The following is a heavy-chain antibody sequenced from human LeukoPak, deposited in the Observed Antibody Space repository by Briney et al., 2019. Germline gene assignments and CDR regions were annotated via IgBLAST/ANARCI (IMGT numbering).Heavy chain of an antibody. V-gene: IGHV3-33*01. D-gene: IGHD2-2*01. Sequence: RPGGSLRLSCAAPGFTFSSYGMHWVRQAPGKGLERVAVIWYDGSNKYYADSVKGRFTISRDNSKNMLYLQMNSLRAEDTAVYYCARGRMANCSSTSCPLYYYYYYMDVWGKGTPVTVSS. CDR3: ARGRMANCSSTSCPLYYYYYYMDV. J-gene: IGHJ6*03. CDR1: GFTFSSYG. CDR2: IWYDGSNK.